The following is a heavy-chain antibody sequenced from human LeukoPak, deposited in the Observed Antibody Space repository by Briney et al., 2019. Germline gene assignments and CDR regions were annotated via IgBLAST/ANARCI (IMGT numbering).Heavy chain of an antibody. CDR3: AKDPYSSGWYSSWYFDY. V-gene: IGHV3-30*18. Sequence: PGGPLRLSCAASGFTFSSYGMHWVRQAPGKGLEWVAVISYDGSNKYYADSVKGRFTISRDNSKNTLYLQMNSLRAEDTAVYYCAKDPYSSGWYSSWYFDYWGQGTLVTVSS. CDR1: GFTFSSYG. CDR2: ISYDGSNK. J-gene: IGHJ4*02. D-gene: IGHD6-19*01.